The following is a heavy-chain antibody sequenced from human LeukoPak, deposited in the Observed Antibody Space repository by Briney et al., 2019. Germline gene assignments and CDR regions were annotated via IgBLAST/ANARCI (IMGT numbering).Heavy chain of an antibody. D-gene: IGHD3-10*01. V-gene: IGHV3-11*01. CDR3: AREGRYYGSGNYYLRYYGMDV. J-gene: IGHJ6*02. CDR2: ISGSGSPI. Sequence: PGGSLRLSCAASGFTFTDYYISWIRQAPGKGLEWVSFISGSGSPINYADSLKGRFTISRDNTKNSLYLQMNSLRAEDTAVYYCAREGRYYGSGNYYLRYYGMDVWGQGTTVTVSS. CDR1: GFTFTDYY.